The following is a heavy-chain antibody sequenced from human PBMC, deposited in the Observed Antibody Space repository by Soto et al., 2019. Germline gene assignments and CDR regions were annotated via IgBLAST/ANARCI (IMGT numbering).Heavy chain of an antibody. J-gene: IGHJ4*02. CDR2: IYYSGST. Sequence: QVQLQESGPGLVKPSETLSLTCTVSGGSISSYYWSWIRQPPGKGLEWIGYIYYSGSTNYNPSLKSRVTISVDPSKNQFSRKLSSVTAADTAVYYCASQKPFAAAVFDYWGQGTLVTVSS. CDR3: ASQKPFAAAVFDY. V-gene: IGHV4-59*01. D-gene: IGHD6-13*01. CDR1: GGSISSYY.